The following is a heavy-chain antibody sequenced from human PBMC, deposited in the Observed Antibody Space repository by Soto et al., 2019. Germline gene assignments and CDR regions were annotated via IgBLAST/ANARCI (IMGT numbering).Heavy chain of an antibody. CDR3: ARDEDICADY. CDR2: ISKNNGDT. CDR1: GYTFTTYG. J-gene: IGHJ4*02. Sequence: VQLLQSGAEVKKPGASVKVSCKASGYTFTTYGFSWVRQAPGQGLEWMGWISKNNGDTKYAQKFQGRITLTTDPSTSTSYMELRSLSSDDTSVYYVARDEDICADYWGRGTMVTVS. V-gene: IGHV1-18*04. D-gene: IGHD2-15*01.